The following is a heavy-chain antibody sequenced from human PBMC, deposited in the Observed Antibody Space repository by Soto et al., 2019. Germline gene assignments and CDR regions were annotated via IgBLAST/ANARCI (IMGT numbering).Heavy chain of an antibody. CDR1: GGSINSGDYY. J-gene: IGHJ4*02. V-gene: IGHV4-30-4*01. Sequence: PSETLSLTCTVSGGSINSGDYYWSWIRQPTGKGLEWIGYIYYSGSTYYNPSLKSRVTISVDTSKNQFSLNLSSVTAAATAVYYCASAGDGWVGGTIADYFDYWGQGTLVTVSS. CDR2: IYYSGST. D-gene: IGHD1-26*01. CDR3: ASAGDGWVGGTIADYFDY.